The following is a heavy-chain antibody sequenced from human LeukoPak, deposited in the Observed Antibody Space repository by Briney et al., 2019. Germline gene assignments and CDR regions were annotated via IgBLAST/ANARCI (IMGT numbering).Heavy chain of an antibody. CDR2: IYTSGST. D-gene: IGHD3-10*01. CDR3: ARVGIHYGSGTKGLYYYYMDV. CDR1: GGSISSYY. V-gene: IGHV4-4*07. J-gene: IGHJ6*03. Sequence: SETLSLTCTVSGGSISSYYWSWIRQPAGKGLEWIGRIYTSGSTNYNPSLKSRVTMSVDTSKNQFSLKLSSVTAADTAVYYCARVGIHYGSGTKGLYYYYMDVWGKGTTVTISS.